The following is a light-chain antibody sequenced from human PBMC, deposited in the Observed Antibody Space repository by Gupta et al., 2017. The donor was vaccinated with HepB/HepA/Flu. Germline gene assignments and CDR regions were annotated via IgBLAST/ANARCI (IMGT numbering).Light chain of an antibody. J-gene: IGKJ5*01. CDR1: QDISNH. Sequence: DIQMTQSPSSLSASVGDRVTISYQASQDISNHLNWYQQKPGKAPKLLIYDASNLEAGVPPTFSGSGSGTDFTFTINSLQPEDIATYYCQQYHDLPITFGQGTRLDFK. CDR3: QQYHDLPIT. V-gene: IGKV1-33*01. CDR2: DAS.